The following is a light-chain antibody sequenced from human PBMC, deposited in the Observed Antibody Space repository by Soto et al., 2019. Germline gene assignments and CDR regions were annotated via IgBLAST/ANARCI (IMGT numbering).Light chain of an antibody. Sequence: QSVLTQPPSASGTPGQRVTISCSGSSSNIGSNYVFWYQHLPGMAPQLLIYSDNQRPSGVPDRFSGSKSGTSASLAISGLRSEDEADYYCAAWDDTLSGYVFGTGTKVT. CDR2: SDN. CDR1: SSNIGSNY. J-gene: IGLJ1*01. V-gene: IGLV1-47*02. CDR3: AAWDDTLSGYV.